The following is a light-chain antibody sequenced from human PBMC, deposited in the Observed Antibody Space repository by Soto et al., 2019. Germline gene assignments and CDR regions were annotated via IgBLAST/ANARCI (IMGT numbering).Light chain of an antibody. V-gene: IGKV2-28*01. CDR1: QSLLHSNGYDY. CDR3: MQALQTPLT. CDR2: LGS. J-gene: IGKJ4*01. Sequence: EIVMTQSPLFLPVTPGEPASISCRSSQSLLHSNGYDYLDWYMQKPGQSPHLLIYLGSNRASGVADRFSGSGSGTDFTLRISRVEAEDVGVYYCMQALQTPLTFGGGTKVDIK.